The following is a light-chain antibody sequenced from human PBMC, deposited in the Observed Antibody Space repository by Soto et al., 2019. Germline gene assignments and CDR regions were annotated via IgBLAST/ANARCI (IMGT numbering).Light chain of an antibody. J-gene: IGLJ1*01. CDR3: SSYTSSSTLYV. CDR1: SSDVGGYTY. V-gene: IGLV2-14*01. CDR2: EVN. Sequence: QSVLTQPASVSGSPRQSITISCTGASSDVGGYTYVSWYQQHPGKAPKLIIYEVNNRPSGVSPRFSGSKSGNTASLTISGLQAEDEADYYCSSYTSSSTLYVFGTGTKVTV.